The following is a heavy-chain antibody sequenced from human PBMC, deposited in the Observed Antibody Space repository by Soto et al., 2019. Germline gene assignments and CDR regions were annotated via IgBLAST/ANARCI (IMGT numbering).Heavy chain of an antibody. J-gene: IGHJ4*02. CDR1: GDSISSCY. CDR3: ALHSMAVGPEY. D-gene: IGHD3-3*02. CDR2: LYFGRSD. Sequence: QVQLQESGPGLVKPSETLSLTCAVSGDSISSCYCLWIRHPPGTGLAPIGYLYFGRSDNYHPSLKSRATLSVDTSTNQCSLTLSSMTAADTAVAYCALHSMAVGPEYWGQGTLVTVSS. V-gene: IGHV4-59*13.